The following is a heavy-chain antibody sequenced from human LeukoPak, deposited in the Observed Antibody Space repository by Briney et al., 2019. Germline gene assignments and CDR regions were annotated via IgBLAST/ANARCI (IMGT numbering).Heavy chain of an antibody. J-gene: IGHJ4*02. CDR3: AIQGYSYGKYYSDY. Sequence: GESLQISCKGSGYSFTSYWIGWVRQMPGKGLEWMGIIYPGDSDTRYSPSFQGQVTNSADKSISTAYLQWSNLKASDTAMYYCAIQGYSYGKYYSDYWGQGTLVTVSS. V-gene: IGHV5-51*01. D-gene: IGHD5-18*01. CDR1: GYSFTSYW. CDR2: IYPGDSDT.